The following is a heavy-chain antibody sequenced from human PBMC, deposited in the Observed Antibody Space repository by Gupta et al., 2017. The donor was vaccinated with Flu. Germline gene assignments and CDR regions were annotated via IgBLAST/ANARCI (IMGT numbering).Heavy chain of an antibody. Sequence: SYGMHWVRQAPGKGLEWVALISYDGSNKYYADSVKGRFTISRDNSKNTLSLQMNSLRAEDTAVYYCAGYCTNGVCLTYWGQGTLVTVSS. CDR3: AGYCTNGVCLTY. CDR1: SYG. D-gene: IGHD2-8*01. J-gene: IGHJ4*02. V-gene: IGHV3-30*03. CDR2: ISYDGSNK.